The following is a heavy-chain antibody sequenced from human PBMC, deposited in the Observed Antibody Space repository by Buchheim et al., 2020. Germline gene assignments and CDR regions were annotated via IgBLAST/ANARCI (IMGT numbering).Heavy chain of an antibody. CDR2: LHYSGRT. CDR3: ARMLDCSGRTCYHYYAMDV. Sequence: QLLLQESGPGLVKPSETLSLTCIVSGGSISSGSYFWGWIRQPPGKGLEWIGTLHYSGRTYYNASLQSRVTISVDTSQNQFSLKLTSVSAADTAVYFCARMLDCSGRTCYHYYAMDVWGQGTT. CDR1: GGSISSGSYF. V-gene: IGHV4-39*01. D-gene: IGHD2-15*01. J-gene: IGHJ6*02.